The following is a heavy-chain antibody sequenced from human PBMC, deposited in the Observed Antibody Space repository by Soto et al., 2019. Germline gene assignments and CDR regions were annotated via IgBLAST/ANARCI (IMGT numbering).Heavy chain of an antibody. CDR1: GGSISSGGYY. D-gene: IGHD4-17*01. V-gene: IGHV4-31*03. J-gene: IGHJ6*02. CDR2: IYYSGST. Sequence: QVQLQESGPGLVKPSQTLSLTCTVSGGSISSGGYYWSWIRQHPGKGLEWIGYIYYSGSTYSNPSLKRRVTISVDTSKNQFSLKLSSVTAADTAVYYCARVHDYGDSSSSYYYGMDVWGQGTTVTVSS. CDR3: ARVHDYGDSSSSYYYGMDV.